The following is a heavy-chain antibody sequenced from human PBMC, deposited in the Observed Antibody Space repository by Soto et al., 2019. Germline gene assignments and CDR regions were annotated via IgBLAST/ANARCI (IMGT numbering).Heavy chain of an antibody. CDR3: AKDTQATD. CDR2: ISYDGSNK. Sequence: GGSLRLSCAASGFTFSSYGMHWVRQAPGKGLEWVAVISYDGSNKYYADSVKGRFTISRDNSKNTLYLQMNSLRAEDTAVYYCAKDTQATDWGQGTLVTVSS. D-gene: IGHD4-4*01. CDR1: GFTFSSYG. V-gene: IGHV3-30*18. J-gene: IGHJ4*02.